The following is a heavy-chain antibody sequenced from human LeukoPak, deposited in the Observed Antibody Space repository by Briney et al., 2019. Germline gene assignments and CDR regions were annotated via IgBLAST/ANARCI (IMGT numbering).Heavy chain of an antibody. CDR2: INPSGGST. CDR1: GYTSTSYY. V-gene: IGHV1-46*01. CDR3: ARGAGVVPALYYYYYGMDV. D-gene: IGHD2-2*01. Sequence: GASVKVSCKASGYTSTSYYMHWVRQAPGQGLEWMGIINPSGGSTSYAQKFQGRVTMTRDTSTSTVYMELSSLRSEDTAVYYCARGAGVVPALYYYYYGMDVWGQGTTVTVSS. J-gene: IGHJ6*02.